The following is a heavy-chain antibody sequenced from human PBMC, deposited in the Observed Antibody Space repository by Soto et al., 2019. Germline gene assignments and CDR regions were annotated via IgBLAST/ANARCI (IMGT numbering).Heavy chain of an antibody. V-gene: IGHV5-10-1*01. CDR3: AILDIVVVPGVPDWFDP. D-gene: IGHD2-2*03. CDR1: GYSFTSYW. Sequence: PGESLKISCQGSGYSFTSYWISWVRQMPGKGLEWMGRIDPSDSYTNYSPSFQGHVTITTDKSISTAYQQWSSLKVSDTAFYYCAILDIVVVPGVPDWFDPWGQGTLVTVSS. J-gene: IGHJ5*02. CDR2: IDPSDSYT.